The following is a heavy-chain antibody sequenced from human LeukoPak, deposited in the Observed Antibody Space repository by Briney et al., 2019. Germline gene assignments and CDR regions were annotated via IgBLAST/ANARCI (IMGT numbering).Heavy chain of an antibody. J-gene: IGHJ4*02. Sequence: SETLSLTCAVYGGSFSGYYWSWIRQPPGKGLEWIGEINHSGSTNYNPSLKSRVTLSVDTSKNQFSLKLSSVTAADTAVYYCARLAAAAWGQGTLVTVSS. D-gene: IGHD6-13*01. CDR1: GGSFSGYY. CDR3: ARLAAAA. V-gene: IGHV4-34*01. CDR2: INHSGST.